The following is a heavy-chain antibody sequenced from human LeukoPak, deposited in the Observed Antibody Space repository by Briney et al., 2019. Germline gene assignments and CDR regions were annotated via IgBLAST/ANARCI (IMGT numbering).Heavy chain of an antibody. CDR1: GGSISSGDYY. CDR3: ARDHEWLQTHYYYYYMDV. V-gene: IGHV4-30-4*01. Sequence: SQTLSLTCTVSGGSISSGDYYWSWIRQPPGKGLEWIGYIYYSGSTYYNPSLKSRVTISVDTSKNQFSLKLSSVTAADTAVYYCARDHEWLQTHYYYYYMDVWGKGTTVTVSS. D-gene: IGHD3-3*01. CDR2: IYYSGST. J-gene: IGHJ6*03.